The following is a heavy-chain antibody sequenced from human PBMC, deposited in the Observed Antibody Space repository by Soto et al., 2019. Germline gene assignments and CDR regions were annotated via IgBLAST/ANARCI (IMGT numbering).Heavy chain of an antibody. V-gene: IGHV3-30-3*01. CDR2: ISYDGSNK. CDR3: ARQYSSSWLTYYYYGMDV. CDR1: GCTFSTYA. J-gene: IGHJ6*02. Sequence: GGSLRLPCAASGCTFSTYAMAWIRQAPGKGLEWVAVISYDGSNKYYADSVKGRFTISRDNSKNTLYLQMNSLRAEDTAVYYCARQYSSSWLTYYYYGMDVWGQGTTVTVSS. D-gene: IGHD6-13*01.